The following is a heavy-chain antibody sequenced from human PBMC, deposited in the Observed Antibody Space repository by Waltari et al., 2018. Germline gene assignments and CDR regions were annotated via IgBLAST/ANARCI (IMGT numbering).Heavy chain of an antibody. J-gene: IGHJ4*02. CDR3: ARGGRRLFDY. CDR1: GGSFSGYY. V-gene: IGHV4-34*01. Sequence: QVQLQQWGAGLLKPSETLSLPCAVYGGSFSGYYRSWIRQPPGKGLEWIGEINHSGSTNYNPSLKSRVTISVDTSKNQFSLKLSSVTAADTAVYYCARGGRRLFDYWGQGTLVTVSS. D-gene: IGHD3-10*01. CDR2: INHSGST.